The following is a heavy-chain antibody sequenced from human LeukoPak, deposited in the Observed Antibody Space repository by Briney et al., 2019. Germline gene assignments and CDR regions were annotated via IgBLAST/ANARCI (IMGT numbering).Heavy chain of an antibody. CDR2: INTNTGNP. V-gene: IGHV7-4-1*02. J-gene: IGHJ3*02. CDR1: GYTFTSYA. Sequence: GASVKVSCKASGYTFTSYAMNWVRQAPGQGLEWMGWINTNTGNPTYAQGFTGRFVFSLDTSVSTAYLQISSLKAEDTAVYYCARDPDTAIDDRDAFDIWGQGTMVTVSS. CDR3: ARDPDTAIDDRDAFDI. D-gene: IGHD5-18*01.